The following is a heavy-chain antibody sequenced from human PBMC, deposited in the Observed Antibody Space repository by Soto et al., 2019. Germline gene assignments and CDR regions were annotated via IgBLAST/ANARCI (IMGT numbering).Heavy chain of an antibody. J-gene: IGHJ3*01. V-gene: IGHV2-5*01. D-gene: IGHD3-10*01. Sequence: QITLKESGPTLVKPTQTLTLTCTFSGFSLTTSGVGVGWIRQPPGKALEWLALIYWNDDTRYSPSLKNRVTITTDTSKNQVALTMTDMDPVDTATYYCARRRTVVPLAFALWGQGTMVTVSS. CDR3: ARRRTVVPLAFAL. CDR1: GFSLTTSGVG. CDR2: IYWNDDT.